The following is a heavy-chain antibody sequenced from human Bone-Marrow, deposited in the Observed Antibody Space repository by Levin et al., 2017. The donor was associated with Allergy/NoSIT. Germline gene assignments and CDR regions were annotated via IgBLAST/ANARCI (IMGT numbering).Heavy chain of an antibody. CDR3: ARVCGSLTSYFDY. CDR1: GFTFSSYW. Sequence: ETLSLTCAASGFTFSSYWMHWVRQAPGKGLVWVSRINSDGSSTSYADSVKGRFTISRDNAKNTLYLQMNSLRAEDTAVYYCARVCGSLTSYFDYWGQGTLVTVSS. J-gene: IGHJ4*02. CDR2: INSDGSST. D-gene: IGHD2-15*01. V-gene: IGHV3-74*01.